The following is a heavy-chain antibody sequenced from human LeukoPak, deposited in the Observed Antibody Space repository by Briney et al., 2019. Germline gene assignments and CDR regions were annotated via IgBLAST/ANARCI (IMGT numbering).Heavy chain of an antibody. CDR3: ARVYYYYYYMDV. Sequence: SETLSLTCTVSGGSISSYYWSWIRQPPGKGLEWIGYIYYNGSTNYNPSLKSRVTISVDTSKNQFSLKLSSVTAADTAVYYCARVYYYYYYMDVWGKGTTVTVSS. CDR2: IYYNGST. CDR1: GGSISSYY. V-gene: IGHV4-59*01. J-gene: IGHJ6*03.